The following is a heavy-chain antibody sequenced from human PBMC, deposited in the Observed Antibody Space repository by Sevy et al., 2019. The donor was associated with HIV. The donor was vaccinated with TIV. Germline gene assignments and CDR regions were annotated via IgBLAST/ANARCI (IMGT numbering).Heavy chain of an antibody. D-gene: IGHD6-13*01. V-gene: IGHV7-4-1*02. Sequence: ASVKVSCKTSGYTFTREAINWVRQAPGQGLEWMGWINTNTCNPAYAQGFTGRFVFSLDTSVSTAYLQINSLKADDSAMYFCARGAARAGSEYWGQGTLVTVSS. CDR1: GYTFTREA. CDR3: ARGAARAGSEY. CDR2: INTNTCNP. J-gene: IGHJ4*02.